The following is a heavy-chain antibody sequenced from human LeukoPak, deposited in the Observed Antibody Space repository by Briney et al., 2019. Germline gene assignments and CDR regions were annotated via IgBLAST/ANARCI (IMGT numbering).Heavy chain of an antibody. CDR1: GGTFSSYA. D-gene: IGHD3-3*01. CDR3: ARDYDFWSGYLDY. Sequence: GASVKVSCKASGGTFSSYAITWVRQAPGQGLDWMGGFIPFFGTANYAQKFQGRVTITAHESTRTASVELNSLIAKDRALYFFARDYDFWSGYLDYWGQGTLDTVSS. CDR2: FIPFFGTA. J-gene: IGHJ4*02. V-gene: IGHV1-69*13.